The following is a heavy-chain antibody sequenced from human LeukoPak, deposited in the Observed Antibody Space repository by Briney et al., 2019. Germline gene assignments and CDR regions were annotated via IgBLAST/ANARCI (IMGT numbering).Heavy chain of an antibody. V-gene: IGHV4-30-4*08. CDR3: ARGYIAAPFDY. J-gene: IGHJ4*02. CDR1: GGSISSGDYY. D-gene: IGHD6-13*01. CDR2: IYYSGGT. Sequence: PSETLSLTCTVSGGSISSGDYYWSWIRQPPGKGLEWIGYIYYSGGTYYNPSLKSRVTISVDTSKNQFSLKLSSVTAADTAVYYCARGYIAAPFDYWGQGTLVTVSS.